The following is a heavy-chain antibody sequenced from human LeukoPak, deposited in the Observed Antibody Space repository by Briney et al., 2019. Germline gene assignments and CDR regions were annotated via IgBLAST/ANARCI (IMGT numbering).Heavy chain of an antibody. D-gene: IGHD3-3*01. CDR1: GYTFTGYY. CDR2: INPNSGGT. Sequence: ASVKVSCKASGYTFTGYYMHWVRQAPGQGLEWMGWINPNSGGTNYAQKFQGRVTMTRDTFISTAYMELSRLRSDDTAVYYCARFGGRTIFGVVTLDYYYGMDVWGQGTTVTVSS. V-gene: IGHV1-2*02. J-gene: IGHJ6*02. CDR3: ARFGGRTIFGVVTLDYYYGMDV.